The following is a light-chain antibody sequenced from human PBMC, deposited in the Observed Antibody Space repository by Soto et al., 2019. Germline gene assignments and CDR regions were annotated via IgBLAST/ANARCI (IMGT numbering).Light chain of an antibody. CDR3: SSYTSSSTPYV. J-gene: IGLJ1*01. CDR1: SSDVGGYNY. V-gene: IGLV2-14*01. Sequence: HSELTQAASGSGFPGQSISISCTRTSSDVGGYNYVSWYQQHPGKAPKLMIYDVSNRPSGVSNRFSGSKSGNTASLTISGLQAEDEADYYCSSYTSSSTPYVFGTGTKVTVL. CDR2: DVS.